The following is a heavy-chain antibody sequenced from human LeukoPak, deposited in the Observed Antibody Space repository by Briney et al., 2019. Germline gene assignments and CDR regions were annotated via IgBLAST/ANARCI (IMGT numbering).Heavy chain of an antibody. Sequence: SETLSLTCTVSGGSISSYYWSWIRQPAGKGLEWIGRIYTSGSTSYNPSLKSRVTMSVDTSKNQFSLKLSSVTAADTAVYYCARDRGSYYYYYMDVWGKGTTVTVSS. CDR1: GGSISSYY. CDR3: ARDRGSYYYYYMDV. V-gene: IGHV4-4*07. CDR2: IYTSGST. D-gene: IGHD3-10*01. J-gene: IGHJ6*03.